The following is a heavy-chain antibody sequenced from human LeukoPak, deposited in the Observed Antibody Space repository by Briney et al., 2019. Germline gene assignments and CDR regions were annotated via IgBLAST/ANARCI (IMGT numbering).Heavy chain of an antibody. J-gene: IGHJ4*02. V-gene: IGHV1-2*02. D-gene: IGHD4-23*01. Sequence: ASVKVSCKASGYTFTGYYIHWVRQAPGQGLEWMGWINPNSGGANYAQKFQGRVTMTRDTSISTAYMELGRLRSDDTAIYYCVKMVTPNRYFDYWGQGTLVTVSS. CDR1: GYTFTGYY. CDR3: VKMVTPNRYFDY. CDR2: INPNSGGA.